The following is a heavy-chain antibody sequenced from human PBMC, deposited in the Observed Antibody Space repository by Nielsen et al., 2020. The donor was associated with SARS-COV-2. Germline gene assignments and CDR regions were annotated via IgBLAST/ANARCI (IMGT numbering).Heavy chain of an antibody. CDR3: ARLTCFGDIVVVPAAIEFDY. CDR2: ISYDGGNK. V-gene: IGHV3-30*03. CDR1: GFTFSSYG. J-gene: IGHJ4*02. Sequence: GESLKISCAASGFTFSSYGMHWVRQAPGKGLEWVAVISYDGGNKYYADSVKGRFTISRDNSKNTLYLQMNSLRAEDTAVYYCARLTCFGDIVVVPAAIEFDYWGQGTLVTVSS. D-gene: IGHD2-2*01.